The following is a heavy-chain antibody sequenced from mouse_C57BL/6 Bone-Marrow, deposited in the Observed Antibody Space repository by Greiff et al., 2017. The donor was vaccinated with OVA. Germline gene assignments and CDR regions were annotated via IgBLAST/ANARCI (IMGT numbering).Heavy chain of an antibody. CDR2: IYPGSGST. CDR1: GYTFTSYW. D-gene: IGHD3-2*02. Sequence: QVQLQQPGAELVKPGASVKMSCTASGYTFTSYWITWVKQRPGQGLEWIGDIYPGSGSTNYNEKFKGKATLTVDTSSSTAYMQLSSLTSEDYAVTNCARGGSSGLIAYWGQGTLVTVSA. V-gene: IGHV1-55*01. J-gene: IGHJ3*01. CDR3: ARGGSSGLIAY.